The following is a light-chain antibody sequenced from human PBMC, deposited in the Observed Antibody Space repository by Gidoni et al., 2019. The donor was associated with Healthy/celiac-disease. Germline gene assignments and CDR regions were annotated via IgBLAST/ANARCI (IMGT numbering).Light chain of an antibody. CDR1: SLRSYY. J-gene: IGLJ3*02. Sequence: SSGLAQDPLVSVALGQTVRITCQGDSLRSYYASWYQQKPGQAPVLVIYGKNNRPSGIPDRFSGSSSGNTASLTITGAQAEDEADYYCNSRDSSGNHWVFGGGTKLTVL. V-gene: IGLV3-19*01. CDR3: NSRDSSGNHWV. CDR2: GKN.